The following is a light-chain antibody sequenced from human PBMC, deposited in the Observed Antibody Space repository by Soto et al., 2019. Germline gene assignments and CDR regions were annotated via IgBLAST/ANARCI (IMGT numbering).Light chain of an antibody. V-gene: IGKV1-39*01. CDR2: EAT. CDR3: QQSYVSPWT. J-gene: IGKJ1*01. Sequence: DIQMTQSPSPLSASVGDRVTISCRSSQSVFKYLNWYQQRPGKAPNLLVYEATSLETGVLSRFSGSGSGKEFTLTISSLQPEDFATYYCQQSYVSPWTFGQGTKVEI. CDR1: QSVFKY.